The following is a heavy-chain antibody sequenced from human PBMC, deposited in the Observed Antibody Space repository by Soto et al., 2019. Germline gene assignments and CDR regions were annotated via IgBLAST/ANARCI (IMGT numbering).Heavy chain of an antibody. Sequence: GGSLRLSCAASGFTFSSYAMHWVRQAPGKGLEYFSAISSNGGSTYYANSVKGRFTISRDNSKNTLYLQMNSLRAEDTAVYYCAKEGSDYDILTGSGYYGMDVWGQGTTVTVSS. D-gene: IGHD3-9*01. V-gene: IGHV3-64*01. CDR1: GFTFSSYA. CDR2: ISSNGGST. CDR3: AKEGSDYDILTGSGYYGMDV. J-gene: IGHJ6*02.